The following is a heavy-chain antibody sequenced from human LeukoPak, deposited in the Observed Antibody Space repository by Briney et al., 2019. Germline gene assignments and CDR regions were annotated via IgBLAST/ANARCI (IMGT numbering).Heavy chain of an antibody. J-gene: IGHJ5*02. CDR2: IDKKDNLYAT. CDR1: GFSFSGSS. CDR3: TRDRGTYNWFDP. D-gene: IGHD2-15*01. Sequence: GGSLRLSCAASGFSFSGSSVHWVRQSSGRGLEWVGLIDKKDNLYATAYAESVRGRFTISRDDSKDTAFLHMDSLKTEDTALYYCTRDRGTYNWFDPWGQGTLVTVSS. V-gene: IGHV3-73*01.